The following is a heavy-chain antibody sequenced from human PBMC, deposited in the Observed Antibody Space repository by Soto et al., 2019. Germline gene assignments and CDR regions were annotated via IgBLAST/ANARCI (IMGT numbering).Heavy chain of an antibody. Sequence: SETLSLTCTVSGGSISGYYWSWIRQPPGKGLEWIGYIYYSGSINYNPSLKSRVSISVDTSKNQFSPKLSSVTAADTAFYYCARWTYGYFRHFDFWGQGTLVTVSS. D-gene: IGHD5-18*01. CDR3: ARWTYGYFRHFDF. J-gene: IGHJ4*02. CDR2: IYYSGSI. V-gene: IGHV4-59*01. CDR1: GGSISGYY.